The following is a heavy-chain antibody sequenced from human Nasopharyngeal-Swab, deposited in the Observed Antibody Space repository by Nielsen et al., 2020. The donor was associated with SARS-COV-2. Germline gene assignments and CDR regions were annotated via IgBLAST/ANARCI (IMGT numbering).Heavy chain of an antibody. V-gene: IGHV3-30*03. J-gene: IGHJ5*02. CDR3: VRGPHWVDSPLNYFDP. CDR1: GFTFSSYG. D-gene: IGHD1-7*01. CDR2: ISYDGSNK. Sequence: GGSLRLSCAASGFTFSSYGMHWVRQAPGKGLEWVAVISYDGSNKSYADSVKGRFTISRDNSKNTLYLQMNSLRAEDTAVYYCVRGPHWVDSPLNYFDPWGQGTLVTVSS.